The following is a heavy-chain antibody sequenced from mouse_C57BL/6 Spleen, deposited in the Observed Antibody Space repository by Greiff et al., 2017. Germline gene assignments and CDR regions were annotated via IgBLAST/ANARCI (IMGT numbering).Heavy chain of an antibody. CDR2: ISYDGSN. J-gene: IGHJ3*01. Sequence: EVKLMESGPGLVKPSQSLSLTCSVTGYSITSGYYWNWIRQFPGNKLEWMGYISYDGSNNYNPSLKNRISITRDTSKNQIFLKLNSVTTEDTATYYCAREGYGFAYWGQGTLVTVSA. CDR3: AREGYGFAY. CDR1: GYSITSGYY. V-gene: IGHV3-6*01.